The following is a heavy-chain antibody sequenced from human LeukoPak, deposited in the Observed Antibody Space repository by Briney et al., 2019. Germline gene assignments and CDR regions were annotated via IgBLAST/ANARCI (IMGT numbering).Heavy chain of an antibody. CDR2: ISAYNGNT. J-gene: IGHJ4*02. D-gene: IGHD3-22*01. CDR1: GYTFTSYG. V-gene: IGHV1-18*01. Sequence: ASVKVSCKASGYTFTSYGISWVRQAPGQGLEWMGWISAYNGNTNYAQKFQGRVTMTEDTSTDTAYMELGSLRPEDTAVYYCATVQTLVSSGYYNDYWGQGTLVTVSS. CDR3: ATVQTLVSSGYYNDY.